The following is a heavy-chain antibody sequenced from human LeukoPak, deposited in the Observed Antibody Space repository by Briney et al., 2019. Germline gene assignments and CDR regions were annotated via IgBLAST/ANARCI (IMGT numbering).Heavy chain of an antibody. V-gene: IGHV3-21*01. Sequence: PGGSLRLSCAASGFIFSTYWMSWVRQAPGKGLEWVSSISSSSSYIYYADSVKGRFTISRDNAKNSLYLQMNSLRAEDTAVYYCARDRDVGWGQGTLVTVSS. J-gene: IGHJ4*02. D-gene: IGHD1-26*01. CDR2: ISSSSSYI. CDR3: ARDRDVG. CDR1: GFIFSTYW.